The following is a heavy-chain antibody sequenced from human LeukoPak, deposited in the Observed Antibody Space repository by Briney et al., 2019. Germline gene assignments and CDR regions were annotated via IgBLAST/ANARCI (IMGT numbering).Heavy chain of an antibody. Sequence: SGTLSLTCAVSGGSISSSNWWSWVRPPPGKGVEWFGEIYHSGSTNYNPSLKSRVTISVDKSKNQFSLNLSSVTAADTAVYYCAREHYDFWSGSQRRGYFDYWGQGTLVTVSS. D-gene: IGHD3-3*01. V-gene: IGHV4-4*02. CDR2: IYHSGST. CDR3: AREHYDFWSGSQRRGYFDY. CDR1: GGSISSSNW. J-gene: IGHJ4*02.